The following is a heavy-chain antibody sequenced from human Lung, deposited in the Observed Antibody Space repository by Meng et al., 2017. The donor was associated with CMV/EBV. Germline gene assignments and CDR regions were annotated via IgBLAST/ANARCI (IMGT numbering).Heavy chain of an antibody. Sequence: ESXKIPXAASGFSVSSNYMTWVRQAPGKGLEWVSVIYAGGRTYYADPVKGRFTISKDNSENTVYLEMNSLGAEDTAVYYCARAPRGYGGKLYYFDHWGQGTXVTVAS. CDR2: IYAGGRT. CDR3: ARAPRGYGGKLYYFDH. V-gene: IGHV3-53*01. J-gene: IGHJ4*02. CDR1: GFSVSSNY. D-gene: IGHD4-23*01.